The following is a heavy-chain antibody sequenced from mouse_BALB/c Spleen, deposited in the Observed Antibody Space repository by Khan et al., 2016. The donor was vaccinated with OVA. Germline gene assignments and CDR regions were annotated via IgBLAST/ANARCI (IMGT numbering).Heavy chain of an antibody. CDR3: ARQTYYHDYIMDY. CDR2: IWSDGST. J-gene: IGHJ4*01. Sequence: QMQLQQSGPGLVAPSQSLSITCTISGFSLTNYGVHWVRQPPGKGLEWLGVIWSDGSTTYNSALKSRLSISKDNSKSQVFLKMNSLHTDDTAMYYCARQTYYHDYIMDYWGQGTSVTVSP. V-gene: IGHV2-6-1*01. D-gene: IGHD2-10*01. CDR1: GFSLTNYG.